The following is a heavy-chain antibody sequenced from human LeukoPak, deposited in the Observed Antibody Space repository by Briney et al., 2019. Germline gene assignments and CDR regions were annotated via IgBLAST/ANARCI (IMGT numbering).Heavy chain of an antibody. V-gene: IGHV3-23*01. CDR1: GFTINTFT. D-gene: IGHD6-19*01. CDR3: AKAFSSGWSPFDY. CDR2: IRCAEGGT. J-gene: IGHJ4*02. Sequence: GGSLRLSCAASGFTINTFTMNWVRQAPGKGLEGVSTIRCAEGGTYYADSVKGRFTISRDNFENTLYLQMNYLREEDTALYYCAKAFSSGWSPFDYWGQGALVTVSS.